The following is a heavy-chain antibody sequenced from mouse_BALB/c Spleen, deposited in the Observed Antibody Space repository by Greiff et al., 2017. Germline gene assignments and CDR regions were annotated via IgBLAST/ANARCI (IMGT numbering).Heavy chain of an antibody. CDR1: GFNIKDYY. V-gene: IGHV14-1*02. J-gene: IGHJ3*01. CDR2: IDPENGNT. CDR3: ARDSPFAY. Sequence: EVKLQQSGAELVRPGALVKLSCKASGFNIKDYYMHWVKQRPEQGLEWIGWIDPENGNTIYDPKFQGKASITADTSSNTAYLQLSSLTSEDTAVYYCARDSPFAYWGQGTLVTVSA.